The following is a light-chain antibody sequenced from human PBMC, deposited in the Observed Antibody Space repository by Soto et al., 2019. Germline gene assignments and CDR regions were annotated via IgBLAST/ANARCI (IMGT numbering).Light chain of an antibody. CDR3: QQRSNWPLT. CDR1: QSVSSY. Sequence: EIVLTQSPATLSLSPGERATLSCRASQSVSSYLAWYQQKPGQAPRLLIYDASNRATGIPARFSGSGSGTDFTLTISSLEPKDFAVYYCQQRSNWPLTFSGGTKVEIK. V-gene: IGKV3-11*01. CDR2: DAS. J-gene: IGKJ4*01.